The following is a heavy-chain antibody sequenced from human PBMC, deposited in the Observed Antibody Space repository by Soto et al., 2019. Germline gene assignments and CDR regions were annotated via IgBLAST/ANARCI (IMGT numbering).Heavy chain of an antibody. J-gene: IGHJ4*02. V-gene: IGHV4-31*03. CDR2: IYHSGST. D-gene: IGHD3-22*01. Sequence: PSETLSLTCPVSGGSISSGAYYWSWIRQHPGKGLEWIGYIYHSGSTYYNPSLESRVTLSVDTSRKQFSLKVSSVTAADTAVYYCARANYFDSSGPFDYWGPGTLVTVSS. CDR3: ARANYFDSSGPFDY. CDR1: GGSISSGAYY.